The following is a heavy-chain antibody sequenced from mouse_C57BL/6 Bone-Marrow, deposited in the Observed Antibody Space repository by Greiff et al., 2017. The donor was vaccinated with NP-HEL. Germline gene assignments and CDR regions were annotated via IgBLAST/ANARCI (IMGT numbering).Heavy chain of an antibody. CDR1: GYTFTSYW. CDR2: IDPSDSYT. V-gene: IGHV1-69*01. CDR3: ARRGFDY. J-gene: IGHJ2*01. Sequence: QVQLQQPGAELVMPGASVKLSCKASGYTFTSYWMHWVKQRPGQGLEWIGEIDPSDSYTNYNQKFKGKSTLTVDKSSSTAYMQLSSRTSEDSAVYYCARRGFDYWGQGTTLTVSA.